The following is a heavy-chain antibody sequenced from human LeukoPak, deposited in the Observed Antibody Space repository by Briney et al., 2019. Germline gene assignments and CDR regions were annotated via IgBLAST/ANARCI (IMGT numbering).Heavy chain of an antibody. CDR3: ARDRSVYGSGSYYFDY. V-gene: IGHV1-3*01. CDR1: GYTFTSYA. CDR2: INAGNGNT. D-gene: IGHD3-10*01. Sequence: GASVKVSCKASGYTFTSYAMHWVRQAPGQRLEWMGWINAGNGNTKYSQKFQGRVTITRDTSASTAYMELSSLRSEDTAVYYCARDRSVYGSGSYYFDYWGQGTLVTVSS. J-gene: IGHJ4*02.